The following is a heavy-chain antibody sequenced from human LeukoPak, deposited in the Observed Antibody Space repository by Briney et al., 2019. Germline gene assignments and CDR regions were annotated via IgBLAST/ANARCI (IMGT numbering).Heavy chain of an antibody. CDR3: ARSPLPILVVPAATYFDY. Sequence: GASVKVSCKASGGTFSSYAISWVRQAPGQGLEWMGGIIPIFGTANYAQKFQGRVTITADESTSTAYMELSGLRSEDTAVYYCARSPLPILVVPAATYFDYWGQGTLVTVSS. CDR2: IIPIFGTA. D-gene: IGHD2-2*01. V-gene: IGHV1-69*13. J-gene: IGHJ4*02. CDR1: GGTFSSYA.